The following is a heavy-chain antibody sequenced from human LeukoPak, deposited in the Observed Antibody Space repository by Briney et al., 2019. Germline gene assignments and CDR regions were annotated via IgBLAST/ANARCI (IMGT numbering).Heavy chain of an antibody. CDR2: IYYSGST. J-gene: IGHJ6*03. V-gene: IGHV4-39*07. D-gene: IGHD6-13*01. CDR3: ARKGLRRRGIAARHYYMDV. CDR1: GGSISSSSYY. Sequence: SETLSLTCTVSGGSISSSSYYWGWIRQPPGKGLEWIGSIYYSGSTNYNPSLKSRVTISVDTSKNQFSLKLSSVTAADTAVYYCARKGLRRRGIAARHYYMDVWGKGTTVTVSS.